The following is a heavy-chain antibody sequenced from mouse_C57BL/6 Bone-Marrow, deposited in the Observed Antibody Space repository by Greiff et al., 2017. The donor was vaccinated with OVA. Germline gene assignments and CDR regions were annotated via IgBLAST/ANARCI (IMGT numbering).Heavy chain of an antibody. D-gene: IGHD6-1*01. Sequence: VKLQESGAELARPGASVKLSCKASGYTFTSYGISWVKQRTGQGLEWIGEIYPRSGNTYYNEKFKGKATLTADKSSSTAYMELRSLTSEDSAVYFCAKPLYYYVMDYWGQGTSVTVSS. CDR3: AKPLYYYVMDY. CDR1: GYTFTSYG. J-gene: IGHJ4*01. CDR2: IYPRSGNT. V-gene: IGHV1-81*01.